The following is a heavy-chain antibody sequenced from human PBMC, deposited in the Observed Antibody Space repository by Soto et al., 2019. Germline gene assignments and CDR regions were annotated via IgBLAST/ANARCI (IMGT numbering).Heavy chain of an antibody. D-gene: IGHD5-18*01. V-gene: IGHV1-46*01. CDR3: ARGGRIVDTGIGYSYYYGLDV. J-gene: IGHJ6*02. CDR2: FNPTGDTA. CDR1: GYTFTSYY. Sequence: RASVKVSCKASGYTFTSYYIHWVRQAPGQGLEWMGIFNPTGDTASYAQKLQGRVTMTRDTSTGTAYMELGSLRSEDTAVYYCARGGRIVDTGIGYSYYYGLDVCGQGTAVTVSS.